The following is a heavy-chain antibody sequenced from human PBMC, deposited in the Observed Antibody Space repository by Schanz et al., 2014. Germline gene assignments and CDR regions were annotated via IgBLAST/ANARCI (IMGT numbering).Heavy chain of an antibody. CDR3: ARDSSGIAVPVDY. CDR2: ISSSSSYI. Sequence: EVQLVESGGGLVKPGGSLRLSCAASGFTFSSYSMNWVRQAPGKGLEWVSSISSSSSYIYYADSVKGRFTISRDNARNSLYLQMSSLRAEDTAVYYCARDSSGIAVPVDYWGQGTLVTVSS. D-gene: IGHD6-19*01. V-gene: IGHV3-21*01. J-gene: IGHJ4*02. CDR1: GFTFSSYS.